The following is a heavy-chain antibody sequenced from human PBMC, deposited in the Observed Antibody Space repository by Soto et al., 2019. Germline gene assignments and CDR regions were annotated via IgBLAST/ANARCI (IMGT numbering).Heavy chain of an antibody. D-gene: IGHD3-22*01. CDR2: LSGSGVST. Sequence: EVQLLESGGGLVQPGGSLRLSCAASGFTFSSYAMTWVRQAPGKGLEWVSALSGSGVSTYYADSGKGRFTISRDNSKNTLSLQMNSLRAADTAVYDCAEGGGSKDYYDTSGYYLYYYYGMDVWGQGTTVTVSS. CDR1: GFTFSSYA. V-gene: IGHV3-23*01. CDR3: AEGGGSKDYYDTSGYYLYYYYGMDV. J-gene: IGHJ6*02.